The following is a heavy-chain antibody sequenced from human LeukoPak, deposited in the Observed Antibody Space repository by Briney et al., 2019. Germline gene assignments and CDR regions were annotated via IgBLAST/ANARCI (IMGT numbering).Heavy chain of an antibody. D-gene: IGHD6-25*01. CDR2: LEPSGNER. Sequence: GGSLRLSCAVSGFTIGSHFMGWVRHLPGKGLQCVAILEPSGNERNYVDSVKGRFTISRDNAQNSLSLQMNNLSADDTAVYYCARLGATSSGKYYFDYWGQGTLVTVSS. CDR1: GFTIGSHF. V-gene: IGHV3-7*01. J-gene: IGHJ4*02. CDR3: ARLGATSSGKYYFDY.